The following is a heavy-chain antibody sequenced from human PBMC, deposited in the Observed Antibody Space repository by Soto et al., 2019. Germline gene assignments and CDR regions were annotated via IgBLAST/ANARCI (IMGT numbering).Heavy chain of an antibody. D-gene: IGHD2-21*01. J-gene: IGHJ4*02. CDR2: ISTGGAYM. V-gene: IGHV3-21*06. CDR3: ARDIASPGGDYFDS. Sequence: EVQLVESGGGLVNPGGSLRLFCTASGFTFRNYNMNWVRQAPGKGLEWVSSISTGGAYMFYADSVKGRFTISRDNAQNSLFLQIESPRAEDTAVYYCARDIASPGGDYFDSWGQGTLVTVSS. CDR1: GFTFRNYN.